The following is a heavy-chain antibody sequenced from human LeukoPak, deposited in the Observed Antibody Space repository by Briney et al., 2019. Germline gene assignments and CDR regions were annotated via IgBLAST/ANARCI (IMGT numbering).Heavy chain of an antibody. Sequence: GGSLRLSCAASGFTLSTYWMNWVRQVPGKGLEWVSAISGSGGSTYYADSVKGRFTISRDNSKNTLYLQMNSLRAEDTAVYYCAKDRGGSGSYYSYYFDYWGQGTLVTVSS. CDR3: AKDRGGSGSYYSYYFDY. CDR1: GFTLSTYW. D-gene: IGHD3-10*01. V-gene: IGHV3-23*01. J-gene: IGHJ4*02. CDR2: ISGSGGST.